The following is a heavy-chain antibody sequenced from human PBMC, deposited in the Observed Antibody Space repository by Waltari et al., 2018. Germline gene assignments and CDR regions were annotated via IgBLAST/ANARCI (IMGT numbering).Heavy chain of an antibody. CDR1: GFPFSSYT. J-gene: IGHJ6*02. D-gene: IGHD1-26*01. CDR3: AKDEGARLAPTFGMDA. V-gene: IGHV3-23*01. CDR2: MTASGLM. Sequence: EMRLLESGGALVQPGASLRLSFAASGFPFSSYTITWVRQAPGKGLEWVAVMTASGLMHYGDAVKGRFIISRDNSKNTLYLEMYRLRVEDTATYYCAKDEGARLAPTFGMDAWGQGTTVIVSS.